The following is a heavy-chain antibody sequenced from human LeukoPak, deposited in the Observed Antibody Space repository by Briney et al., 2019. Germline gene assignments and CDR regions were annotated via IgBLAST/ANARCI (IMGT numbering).Heavy chain of an antibody. CDR1: GGSFSGYY. J-gene: IGHJ3*02. V-gene: IGHV4-34*01. D-gene: IGHD1-26*01. Sequence: SETLSLTCAVYGGSFSGYYWSWIRQPPGKGLEWIGEINHSGSTNYNPSLKSRVTISVDTSKNQFSLKLSSVTAADTAMYYCATPSGSSDAFDIWGQGTMVTVSS. CDR2: INHSGST. CDR3: ATPSGSSDAFDI.